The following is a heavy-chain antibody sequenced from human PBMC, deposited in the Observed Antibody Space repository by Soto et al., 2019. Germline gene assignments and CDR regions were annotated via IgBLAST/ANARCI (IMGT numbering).Heavy chain of an antibody. V-gene: IGHV3-73*02. CDR3: TTERDY. CDR1: GLNFSGSA. Sequence: EVQLVESGGGLVQIGGSLKLSCATSGLNFSGSAMHWARQASGKGLEWVGRIRSRPHNYATTYAASVAGRFTISRDDSKNTVYLQMNCLKTNDTAMYYCTTERDYWGRGTLFTVSS. CDR2: IRSRPHNYAT. J-gene: IGHJ4*02.